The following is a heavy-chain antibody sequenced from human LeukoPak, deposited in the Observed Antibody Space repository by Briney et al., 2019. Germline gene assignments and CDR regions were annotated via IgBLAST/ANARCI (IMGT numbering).Heavy chain of an antibody. J-gene: IGHJ6*04. CDR1: GFTVSSNY. CDR2: XXXXGST. CDR3: AREVVVVVAATPYYYYYGMDV. Sequence: GGSLTLSCAASGFTVSSNYMSWVRQAPGKGLEXXXXXXXXGSTYYADSVKGRFTISRDNSKNTLYLQMNSLRAEDTAVYYCAREVVVVVAATPYYYYYGMDVWGKGTTVTVSS. D-gene: IGHD2-15*01. V-gene: IGHV3-53*01.